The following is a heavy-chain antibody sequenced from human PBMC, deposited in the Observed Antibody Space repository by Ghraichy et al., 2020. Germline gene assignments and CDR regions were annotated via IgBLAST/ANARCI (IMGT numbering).Heavy chain of an antibody. CDR2: IIPIFGTA. J-gene: IGHJ5*02. D-gene: IGHD4-17*01. Sequence: SVKVSCKASGGTFSSYAISWVRQAPGQGLEWMGGIIPIFGTANYAQKFQGRVTITADESTSTAYMELSSLRSKDTAVYYCARDTSPPDYGDHGWFDPWGQGTLVTVSS. CDR3: ARDTSPPDYGDHGWFDP. CDR1: GGTFSSYA. V-gene: IGHV1-69*13.